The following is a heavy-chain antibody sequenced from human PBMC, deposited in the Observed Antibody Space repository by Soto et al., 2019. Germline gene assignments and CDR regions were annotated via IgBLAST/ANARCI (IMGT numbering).Heavy chain of an antibody. V-gene: IGHV2-5*02. CDR1: GFSLTTSGVG. J-gene: IGHJ4*02. Sequence: QITLNESGPTVVKPAQTLTLTCTFAGFSLTTSGVGVSWLRQSPGKAPEWLALIYWDDDKRYSASLKSRLTINMGTSKNHVVLTMASVDPADTATYYCAHRILRTVFGLVTTAAIYFDFWGQGTPVVVSS. CDR3: AHRILRTVFGLVTTAAIYFDF. CDR2: IYWDDDK. D-gene: IGHD3-3*01.